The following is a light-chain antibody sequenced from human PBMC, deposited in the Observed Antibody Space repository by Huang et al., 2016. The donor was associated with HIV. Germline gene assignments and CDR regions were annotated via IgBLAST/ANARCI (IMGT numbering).Light chain of an antibody. CDR2: WTS. CDR1: QTVFPNSNQKHY. Sequence: DIVMTQSPDLLAVSLGERATINCRSNQTVFPNSNQKHYVAWFQQTPRQPPKLLIYWTSIRASGVPDRFSGGGSGTEFTLTISNLQAADVAVYYCQQYLTTPWTFGQGTKVEIK. J-gene: IGKJ1*01. V-gene: IGKV4-1*01. CDR3: QQYLTTPWT.